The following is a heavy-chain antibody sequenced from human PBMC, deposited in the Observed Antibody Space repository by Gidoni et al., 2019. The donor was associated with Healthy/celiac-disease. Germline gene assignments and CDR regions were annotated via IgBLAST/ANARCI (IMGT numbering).Heavy chain of an antibody. CDR3: ARDLGIDYGIKNWFDP. J-gene: IGHJ5*02. D-gene: IGHD4-17*01. V-gene: IGHV1-69*06. CDR2: IIPIFGTA. CDR1: GGPFSSYA. Sequence: QVQLVQSGDEVKKPGSSVKVSCKASGGPFSSYASSWVRQAPGQGLEWMGGIIPIFGTANYAQKFQGRVTITADKSTSTAYMELSSLRSEDTAVYYCARDLGIDYGIKNWFDPWGQGTLVTVSS.